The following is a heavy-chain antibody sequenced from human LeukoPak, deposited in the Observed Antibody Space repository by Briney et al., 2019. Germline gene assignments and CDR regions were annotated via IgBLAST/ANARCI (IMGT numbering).Heavy chain of an antibody. CDR2: INHSGST. J-gene: IGHJ5*02. Sequence: PSETLSLTCAVYGVSFSGYYWSWIRQPPGKVLEWIGEINHSGSTNYNPSLKSRVTISVDTSKNQFSLKLSSVTAADTAVYYCARDGKGSSWYAFGWFDPWGQGTLVTVSS. CDR1: GVSFSGYY. V-gene: IGHV4-34*01. D-gene: IGHD6-13*01. CDR3: ARDGKGSSWYAFGWFDP.